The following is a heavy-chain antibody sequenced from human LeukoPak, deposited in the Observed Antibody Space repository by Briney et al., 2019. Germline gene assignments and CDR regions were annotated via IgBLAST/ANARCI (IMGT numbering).Heavy chain of an antibody. CDR1: GYIFTSFY. D-gene: IGHD1-26*01. CDR3: AREVGIRGHFGF. J-gene: IGHJ4*02. V-gene: IGHV1-46*01. Sequence: GASVKVSCKASGYIFTSFYIHWVRQAPGQGLEWMGIINPSGGNTGNAQKFQGRVTMTRDTSTSTVYMELRGLSSEDTAVYYCAREVGIRGHFGFWGRGTPVTVSS. CDR2: INPSGGNT.